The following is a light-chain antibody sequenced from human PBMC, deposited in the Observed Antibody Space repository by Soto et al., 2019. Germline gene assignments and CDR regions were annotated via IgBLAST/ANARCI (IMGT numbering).Light chain of an antibody. Sequence: QSALNQPASVSGSPGQSITISCAGTSSDVGGYNYVSWYQQLPGKAPQLVIYDVTHRPSGVSDRFSGSRSGNTASLTISGLQAEDEADYYCTSFTSGSTPYVLGTGTKVTVL. CDR3: TSFTSGSTPYV. J-gene: IGLJ1*01. CDR1: SSDVGGYNY. V-gene: IGLV2-14*03. CDR2: DVT.